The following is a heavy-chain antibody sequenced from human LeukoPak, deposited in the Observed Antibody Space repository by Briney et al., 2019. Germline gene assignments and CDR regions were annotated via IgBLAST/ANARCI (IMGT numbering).Heavy chain of an antibody. CDR1: GGSFSGYY. J-gene: IGHJ5*02. CDR2: IHYSGST. Sequence: SETLSLTCAVYGGSFSGYYWSWIRQPPGKGLEWIGYIHYSGSTSYNPSLKSRVTISLDTSKNQFSLKVSSVTAADTAVYYCARVPKWREFDPWGQGTLVTVSS. D-gene: IGHD5-12*01. V-gene: IGHV4-30-4*08. CDR3: ARVPKWREFDP.